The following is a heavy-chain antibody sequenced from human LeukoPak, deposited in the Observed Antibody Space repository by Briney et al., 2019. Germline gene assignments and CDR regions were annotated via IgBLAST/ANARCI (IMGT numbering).Heavy chain of an antibody. D-gene: IGHD5-24*01. V-gene: IGHV4-38-2*02. Sequence: SETLSLTCTVSGYSISSGYYWGWLRQPPGKGLEWIGSIYHSGSTYYNPSLKSRVTISVDTSKNQFSLKLSSVTAADTAVYYCARGRGDGYKSLFDYWGQGTLVTVSS. CDR1: GYSISSGYY. CDR3: ARGRGDGYKSLFDY. CDR2: IYHSGST. J-gene: IGHJ4*02.